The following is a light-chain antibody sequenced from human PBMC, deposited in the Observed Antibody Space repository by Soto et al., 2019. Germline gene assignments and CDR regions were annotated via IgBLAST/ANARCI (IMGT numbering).Light chain of an antibody. J-gene: IGKJ4*01. CDR1: QSVSSSY. CDR2: GAS. V-gene: IGKV3-20*01. CDR3: QQYGNSPPRA. Sequence: EIVLTQSPGTLSLSPGERATLSCRASQSVSSSYLAWYQHKPGQAPRLLIYGASSRATDIPDRFSGSGSGTDFTLTISRLEPEDFAVYYCQQYGNSPPRAFGGGTKVEIK.